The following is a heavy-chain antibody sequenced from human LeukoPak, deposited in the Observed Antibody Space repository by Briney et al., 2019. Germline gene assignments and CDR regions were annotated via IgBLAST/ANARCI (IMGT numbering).Heavy chain of an antibody. CDR1: GYTFTSYA. CDR2: INTNTGNP. CDR3: ARDLVNGITMVRGVIINPNYYYYGMDV. V-gene: IGHV7-4-1*02. J-gene: IGHJ6*02. Sequence: ASVKLSCKASGYTFTSYAMNWVRQAPGQGLEWMGRINTNTGNPTYAQGFTGRFVFSLDTSVSTAYLQISSLKAEDTAVYYCARDLVNGITMVRGVIINPNYYYYGMDVWGQGTTVTVSS. D-gene: IGHD3-10*01.